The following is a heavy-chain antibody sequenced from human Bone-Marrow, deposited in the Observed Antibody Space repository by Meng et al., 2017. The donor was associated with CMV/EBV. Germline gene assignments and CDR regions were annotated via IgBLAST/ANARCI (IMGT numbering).Heavy chain of an antibody. CDR2: IYSGGSST. Sequence: GESLKISCAASGFTFSSYAMSWVRQAPGKGLEWVSVIYSGGSSTYYADSVKGRFTISRDNSKNTLYLQMNSLRAEDTAVYYCARDSGAIFGVVTTYYFDYWGQGPLVTVSS. CDR1: GFTFSSYA. CDR3: ARDSGAIFGVVTTYYFDY. J-gene: IGHJ4*02. V-gene: IGHV3-23*03. D-gene: IGHD3-3*01.